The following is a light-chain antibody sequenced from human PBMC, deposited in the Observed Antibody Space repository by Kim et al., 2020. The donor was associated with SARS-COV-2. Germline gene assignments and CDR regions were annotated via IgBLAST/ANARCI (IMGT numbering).Light chain of an antibody. CDR1: SSDVGGYNY. J-gene: IGLJ2*01. CDR2: DVS. Sequence: QSASVSGSPGQSITISCTGTSSDVGGYNYVSWYQHHPGKAPKLMIYDVSKRPSGVSNRFSGSKSGNTASLTISGLQAEDEADYYCSSYTSSSTFFGGGTKVTVL. V-gene: IGLV2-14*03. CDR3: SSYTSSSTF.